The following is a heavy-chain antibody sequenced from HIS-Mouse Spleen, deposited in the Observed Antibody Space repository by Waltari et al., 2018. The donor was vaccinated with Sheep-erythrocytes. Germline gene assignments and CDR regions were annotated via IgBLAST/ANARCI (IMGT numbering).Heavy chain of an antibody. CDR2: ISDDGSNK. Sequence: QVQLVESGGGVVQPGRSLRLSCAASGFTFSSYGMHWVRQAPGKGLEWVAVISDDGSNKYYADSVKGRFTISRDNSKNTLYLQMNSLRAEDTAVYYCAKDTAMVWGQGTLVTVSS. D-gene: IGHD5-18*01. V-gene: IGHV3-30*18. CDR3: AKDTAMV. J-gene: IGHJ4*02. CDR1: GFTFSSYG.